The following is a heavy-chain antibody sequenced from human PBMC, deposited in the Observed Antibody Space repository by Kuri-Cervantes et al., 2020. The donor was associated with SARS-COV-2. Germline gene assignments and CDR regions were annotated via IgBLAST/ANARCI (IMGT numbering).Heavy chain of an antibody. J-gene: IGHJ4*02. D-gene: IGHD2-2*01. Sequence: GESLKISCAASGFTFSSYSMNWVRQAPGKGLEWVSSISSSSYIYYADSVKGRFTISRDNAKNSLYLQMNSLRAEDTAVYYCARDSSPTHSAGPAAIGCWGQGTLVTVSS. CDR1: GFTFSSYS. CDR2: ISSSSYI. CDR3: ARDSSPTHSAGPAAIGC. V-gene: IGHV3-21*01.